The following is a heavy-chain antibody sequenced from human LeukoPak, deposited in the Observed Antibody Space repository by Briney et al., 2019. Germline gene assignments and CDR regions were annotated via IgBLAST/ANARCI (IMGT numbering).Heavy chain of an antibody. CDR3: ARAIDGWSTGYFDY. D-gene: IGHD5-24*01. J-gene: IGHJ4*02. Sequence: SETLSLTCAVYGGSFSGYYWSWIRQPAGKGLEWIGRIYTSGSTNYNPSLKSRVTMSVDTSKNQFSLKLSSVTAADTAVYYCARAIDGWSTGYFDYWGQGTLVTVSS. CDR1: GGSFSGYY. V-gene: IGHV4-59*10. CDR2: IYTSGST.